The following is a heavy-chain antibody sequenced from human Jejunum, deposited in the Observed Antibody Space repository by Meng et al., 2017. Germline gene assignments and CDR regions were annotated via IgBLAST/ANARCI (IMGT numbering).Heavy chain of an antibody. V-gene: IGHV3-23*01. CDR3: AKLRHLGWGSIDN. Sequence: GESLKISCAGSGFTFSSNGMSWVRQAPGKGLEWVSAISGSGDIKKHADSVKGRFTISRDNSKNTLYLQMNSLRVEDTAVYYCAKLRHLGWGSIDNWGQGALVTVSS. CDR2: ISGSGDIK. D-gene: IGHD3-16*01. J-gene: IGHJ4*02. CDR1: GFTFSSNG.